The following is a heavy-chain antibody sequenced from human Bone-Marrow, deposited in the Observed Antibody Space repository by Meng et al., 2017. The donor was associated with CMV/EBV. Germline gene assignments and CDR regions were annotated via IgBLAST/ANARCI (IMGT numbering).Heavy chain of an antibody. CDR1: GFAFSSYS. CDR2: ISSGGGYI. J-gene: IGHJ4*02. Sequence: GGSLRLSCAGSGFAFSSYSMNWVRLTPGKGLEWVSSISSGGGYIFHADSVKGRFTTSRDNAKNLLFLQMNSLRAEDTAVYYCAKDRDGGYNFGNGYFGYWGQGTLVNVSS. CDR3: AKDRDGGYNFGNGYFGY. D-gene: IGHD5-18*01. V-gene: IGHV3-21*01.